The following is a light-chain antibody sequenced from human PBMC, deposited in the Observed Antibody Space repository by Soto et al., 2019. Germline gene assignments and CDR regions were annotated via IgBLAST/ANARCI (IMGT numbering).Light chain of an antibody. CDR3: QQYGGSHPYT. V-gene: IGKV3-20*01. CDR1: QSVSSSY. CDR2: GAS. Sequence: EIVLTQSPGTLSLSPGERATLSCRASQSVSSSYLAWYQQKPGQAPRLLIYGASSRATGIPDRFSGSGSGTDFILTIIRLEPEDFAVYYCQQYGGSHPYTFGQGTKPEIK. J-gene: IGKJ2*01.